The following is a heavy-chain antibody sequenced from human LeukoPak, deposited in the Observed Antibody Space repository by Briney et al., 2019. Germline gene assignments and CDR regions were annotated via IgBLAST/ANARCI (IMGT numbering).Heavy chain of an antibody. J-gene: IGHJ4*02. Sequence: ASVKVSCKASGYTFTVYYMHWVRQAPGQGLEWMGWINPNSGGTNYAQKFQGRVTITRDTAISTAYMELSRLRSDDTAVYYCARELGDYYDSSGYYQTPYYFDYWGQGTLVTVSS. CDR3: ARELGDYYDSSGYYQTPYYFDY. CDR2: INPNSGGT. V-gene: IGHV1-2*02. CDR1: GYTFTVYY. D-gene: IGHD3-22*01.